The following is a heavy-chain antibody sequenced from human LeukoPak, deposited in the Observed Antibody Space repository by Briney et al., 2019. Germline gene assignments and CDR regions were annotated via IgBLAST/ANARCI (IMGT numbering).Heavy chain of an antibody. J-gene: IGHJ4*02. Sequence: SETLSLTCTVSGGSISSSSYYWGWIRQPPGKGLEWIGSIYYSGSTYYNPSLKSRVTISVDTSKNQFSLKLSSATAADTAVYYCARRKDSYVDYWGQGTLVTVSS. CDR1: GGSISSSSYY. CDR2: IYYSGST. V-gene: IGHV4-39*01. CDR3: ARRKDSYVDY. D-gene: IGHD5-18*01.